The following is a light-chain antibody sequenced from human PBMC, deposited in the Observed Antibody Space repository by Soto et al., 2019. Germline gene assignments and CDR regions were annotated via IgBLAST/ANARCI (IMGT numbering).Light chain of an antibody. V-gene: IGKV3-11*01. Sequence: EIVLTQSPATLSLSPGERATLSCRASQSVSTYLAWYQQKPGQAPRLIIYDASNRAPGIPARFSGSGSGTAFTLTISSLYPEDFAVYYCQQRRNGAAEPFCQGTKREIK. CDR3: QQRRNGAAEP. J-gene: IGKJ2*01. CDR1: QSVSTY. CDR2: DAS.